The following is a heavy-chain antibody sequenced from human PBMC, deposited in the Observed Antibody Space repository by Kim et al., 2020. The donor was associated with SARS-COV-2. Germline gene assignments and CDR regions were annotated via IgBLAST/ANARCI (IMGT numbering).Heavy chain of an antibody. CDR1: GYSFNNHW. CDR3: ARHSDFYYDNNHPYDY. Sequence: GESLKISCQGSGYSFNNHWIGWVRQMPGKGLEWMGIIYPGNSDTRYSPSFQGQVTFSADKSITTAYLQWSSLKASDTAVYYCARHSDFYYDNNHPYDYWGQGTLVTVSS. D-gene: IGHD3-16*01. J-gene: IGHJ4*02. CDR2: IYPGNSDT. V-gene: IGHV5-51*01.